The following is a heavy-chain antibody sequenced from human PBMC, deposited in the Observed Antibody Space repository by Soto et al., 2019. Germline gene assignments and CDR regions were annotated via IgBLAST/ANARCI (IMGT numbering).Heavy chain of an antibody. J-gene: IGHJ4*02. CDR3: ARGLATTVAHSHN. CDR1: GGTFSSFA. CDR2: IIPLFGTT. D-gene: IGHD1-1*01. V-gene: IGHV1-69*01. Sequence: QVQLVQSGAEVKKPGSSVKVSCKASGGTFSSFAISWVRQAPGQGLEWMGDIIPLFGTTNYAQTFQRRVTITADESTTTAYMELRSMRSNATPDYYCARGLATTVAHSHNWGQGTLVTVSS.